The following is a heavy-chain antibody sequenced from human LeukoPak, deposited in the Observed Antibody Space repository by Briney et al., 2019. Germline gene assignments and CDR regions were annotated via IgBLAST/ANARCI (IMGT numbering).Heavy chain of an antibody. V-gene: IGHV3-7*01. CDR2: IKQDGSEK. CDR1: GFTVSNNY. J-gene: IGHJ4*02. D-gene: IGHD3-10*01. CDR3: ARERWFGEFFDY. Sequence: GGSLRLSCAASGFTVSNNYMSWVRQAPGKGLEWVANIKQDGSEKYYVDSVKGRFTISRDNAKNSLYLQMNSLRAEDTAVYYCARERWFGEFFDYWGQGTLVTVSS.